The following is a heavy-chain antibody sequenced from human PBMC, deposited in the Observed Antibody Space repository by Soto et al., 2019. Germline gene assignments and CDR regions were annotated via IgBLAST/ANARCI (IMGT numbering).Heavy chain of an antibody. D-gene: IGHD3-3*01. J-gene: IGHJ4*02. CDR2: IYWDDDK. CDR1: GFSLTTSGVG. CDR3: AHRVLRTVFGLVTTTAIYFDF. Sequence: QITLKESGPTVVKPTETLTLTCTFSGFSLTTSGVGVGWVRQSPGKAPEWLALIYWDDDKRYSTSLKNRLNITKDTSKNQVVLTMANVDPADTATYYCAHRVLRTVFGLVTTTAIYFDFWGQGTPVVVSS. V-gene: IGHV2-5*02.